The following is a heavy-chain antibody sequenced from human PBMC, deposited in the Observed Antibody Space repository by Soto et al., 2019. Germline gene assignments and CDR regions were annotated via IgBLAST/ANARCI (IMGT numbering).Heavy chain of an antibody. CDR1: GFTFSSYG. CDR2: ISYDGSNT. J-gene: IGHJ4*02. D-gene: IGHD1-26*01. V-gene: IGHV3-30*18. CDR3: SKEVGLSGSYYISSSYYFDY. Sequence: QVQLVESGGGVVQPGRSLRLSCVASGFTFSSYGMHWVRQAPGKGLEWVAIISYDGSNTYYADSVKGRFTISRDNSKNTLYLQMNSLRAEYTSVYYCSKEVGLSGSYYISSSYYFDYWGQGTLVTVSS.